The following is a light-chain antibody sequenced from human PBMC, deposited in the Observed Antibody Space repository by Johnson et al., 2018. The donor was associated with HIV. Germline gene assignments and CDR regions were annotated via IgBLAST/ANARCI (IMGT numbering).Light chain of an antibody. CDR3: GTWDSSLSAYV. J-gene: IGLJ1*01. Sequence: QSVLTQPPSVSAAPGQKVTISCSGSSFNIGNNYVSWYQQLPGTAPKLLIYENNKRPSGIPDRFSGSKSGTSATLGITGLQTGDEADYYCGTWDSSLSAYVFGTGTKVTAL. V-gene: IGLV1-51*02. CDR1: SFNIGNNY. CDR2: ENN.